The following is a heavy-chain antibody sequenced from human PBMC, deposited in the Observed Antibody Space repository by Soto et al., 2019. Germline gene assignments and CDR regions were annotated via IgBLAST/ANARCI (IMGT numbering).Heavy chain of an antibody. CDR2: IYPGDSDT. D-gene: IGHD2-21*02. V-gene: IGHV5-51*01. CDR3: ARSTQGAYCGGDCYLFDY. Sequence: PGESLKISCKGSGYSFTSYWIGWVRQMPGKGLEWMGIIYPGDSDTRYSPSFQGQVTISADKSISTAYLQWSSLKASDTAMYYCARSTQGAYCGGDCYLFDYWGQGTLVTVSS. CDR1: GYSFTSYW. J-gene: IGHJ4*02.